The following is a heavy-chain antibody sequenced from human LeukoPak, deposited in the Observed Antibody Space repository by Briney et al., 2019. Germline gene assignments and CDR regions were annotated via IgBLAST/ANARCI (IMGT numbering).Heavy chain of an antibody. J-gene: IGHJ4*02. CDR1: GGTFSSYA. V-gene: IGHV1-18*01. CDR3: ARQRGAYCGGDCYSRTFDY. Sequence: ASVKVSCKASGGTFSSYAIGWVRQAPGQGLEWMGWISAYNGNTNYAQKLQGRVTMTTDTSTSKAYMELRSLRSDDTAVYYCARQRGAYCGGDCYSRTFDYWGQGTLVTVSS. D-gene: IGHD2-21*02. CDR2: ISAYNGNT.